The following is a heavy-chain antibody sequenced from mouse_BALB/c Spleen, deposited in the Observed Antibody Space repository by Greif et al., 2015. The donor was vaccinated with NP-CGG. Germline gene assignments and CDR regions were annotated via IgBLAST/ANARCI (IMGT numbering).Heavy chain of an antibody. CDR2: INPSTGYT. Sequence: VQLQQSGAELAKPGASVKMSCKASGYTFTSYWMYWVKQRPGQGLEWVGYINPSTGYTEYNQKFKDKATLTADKSSSTAYMQLSSLTSEDSAVYYCASYYGSSYFDYWGQGTTLTVSS. CDR3: ASYYGSSYFDY. J-gene: IGHJ2*01. CDR1: GYTFTSYW. V-gene: IGHV1-7*01. D-gene: IGHD1-1*01.